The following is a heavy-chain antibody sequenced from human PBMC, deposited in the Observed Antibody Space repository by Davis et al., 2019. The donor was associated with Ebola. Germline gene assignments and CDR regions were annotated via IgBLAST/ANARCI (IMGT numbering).Heavy chain of an antibody. CDR2: INHSGST. J-gene: IGHJ5*02. V-gene: IGHV4-34*01. D-gene: IGHD1-26*01. Sequence: GSLRLSCTVSGGSISSYYWSWIRQPPGKGLEWTGEINHSGSTNYNPSLKSRVTISVDTSKNQFSLKLSSVTAADTAVYYCARVIGLNWFDPWGQGTLVTVSS. CDR3: ARVIGLNWFDP. CDR1: GGSISSYY.